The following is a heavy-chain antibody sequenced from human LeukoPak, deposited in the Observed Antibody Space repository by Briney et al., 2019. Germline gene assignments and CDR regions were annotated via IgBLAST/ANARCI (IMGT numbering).Heavy chain of an antibody. J-gene: IGHJ5*02. CDR1: GYTFTSYD. CDR3: ARGGHCSSTSCYNNWFDP. V-gene: IGHV1-8*01. D-gene: IGHD2-2*02. Sequence: ASVKVSCKASGYTFTSYDINWVRQATGQGLEWMGWMNPNSGNTGYAQKFQGRVTMTRNTSISTAYMELSSLRSEDTAVYYCARGGHCSSTSCYNNWFDPWGQGTLVTVSS. CDR2: MNPNSGNT.